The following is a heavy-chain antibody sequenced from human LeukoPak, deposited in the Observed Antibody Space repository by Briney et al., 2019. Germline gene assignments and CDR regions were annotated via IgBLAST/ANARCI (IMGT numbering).Heavy chain of an antibody. J-gene: IGHJ5*02. D-gene: IGHD3-22*01. Sequence: PSETLSLTCTVSGGSISSYYWSWIRQPPGKGLEWFGYIYYSGSTNYNPSLKSRVTISVDTSKNQFSLKLSSVTAADTAVYYCARLGTHSGYPSLLGISSGNWFDPWGQGTLVTVSS. CDR1: GGSISSYY. V-gene: IGHV4-59*08. CDR2: IYYSGST. CDR3: ARLGTHSGYPSLLGISSGNWFDP.